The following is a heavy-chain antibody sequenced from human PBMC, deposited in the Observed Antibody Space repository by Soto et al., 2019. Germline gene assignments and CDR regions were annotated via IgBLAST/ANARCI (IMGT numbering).Heavy chain of an antibody. Sequence: SVKVSCKAPRDTFTSYYINWVRQAPVQGLEWMGVINPHGGSTAYAQKFKGRVTLTRDTSASTVYMEVSSLTSEDTAMYYCARSSGGNFGIIIEGTNWFAPWGQGTLVTVSS. CDR2: INPHGGST. D-gene: IGHD1-26*01. J-gene: IGHJ5*02. CDR3: ARSSGGNFGIIIEGTNWFAP. V-gene: IGHV1-46*01. CDR1: RDTFTSYY.